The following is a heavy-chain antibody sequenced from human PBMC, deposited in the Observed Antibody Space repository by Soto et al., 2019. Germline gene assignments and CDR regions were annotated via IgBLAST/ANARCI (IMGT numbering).Heavy chain of an antibody. V-gene: IGHV1-46*01. J-gene: IGHJ5*02. CDR2: INPSGGST. CDR1: GYTFTSYY. CDR3: ARNHEYSGSYRHNWFDP. D-gene: IGHD1-26*01. Sequence: QVQLVQSGAEVKKPGASVKVSCKASGYTFTSYYMHWVRQAPGQGLEWMGIINPSGGSTSYAQKFQGRVTMTRDTSTSTVYMELSSLRSEDTAVYYCARNHEYSGSYRHNWFDPWGQGTLVTVSS.